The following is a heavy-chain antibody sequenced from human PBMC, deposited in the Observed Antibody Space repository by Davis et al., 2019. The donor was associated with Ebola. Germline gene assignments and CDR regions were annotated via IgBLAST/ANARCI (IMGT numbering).Heavy chain of an antibody. D-gene: IGHD3-3*01. CDR2: IYHSGST. J-gene: IGHJ4*02. Sequence: MPSETLSLTCTVSGGSIRNYYWTWIRQPPGKGLEWIGHIYHSGSTNYNPSLKSRVTISVDTSKNQFSLKLSSVTAADTAVYYCARTSRFLEWVAFAYWGQGTLVTVSS. CDR1: GGSIRNYY. V-gene: IGHV4-4*09. CDR3: ARTSRFLEWVAFAY.